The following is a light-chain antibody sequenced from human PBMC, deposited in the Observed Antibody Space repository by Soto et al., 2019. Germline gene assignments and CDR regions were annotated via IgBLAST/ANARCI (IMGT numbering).Light chain of an antibody. Sequence: EIVLTQSPATLSLSPGERATLSCRASQSISYSLAWYQQKPGQAPRLLIHDASSRVTGVPARFSGSGSETDFTFTINSLQPEDFAVYYCQHLGNWHPPISFGQGTRLEIK. CDR2: DAS. CDR3: QHLGNWHPPIS. J-gene: IGKJ5*01. V-gene: IGKV3-11*01. CDR1: QSISYS.